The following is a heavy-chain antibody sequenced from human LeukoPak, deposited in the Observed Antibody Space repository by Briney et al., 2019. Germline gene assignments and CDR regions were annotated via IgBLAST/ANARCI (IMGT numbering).Heavy chain of an antibody. J-gene: IGHJ4*02. CDR2: IRYDGSNK. V-gene: IGHV3-30*02. Sequence: GGSLRLSCAASGFTFSSYGMHWARQAPGKGLEWVAFIRYDGSNKYYADSVKGRFTISRDNFKNTLYLQMNSLRAGDTAVYYCAKDRDDIGWYSFDFWGQGTLVTVAS. CDR1: GFTFSSYG. CDR3: AKDRDDIGWYSFDF. D-gene: IGHD6-19*01.